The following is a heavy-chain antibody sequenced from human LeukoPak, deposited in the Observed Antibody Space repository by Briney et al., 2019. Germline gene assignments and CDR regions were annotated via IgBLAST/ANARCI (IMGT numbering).Heavy chain of an antibody. CDR2: INHNGST. CDR3: ARTHYGDYFYYFDY. D-gene: IGHD4-17*01. Sequence: SETLSLTCAVYGGSFSGYYWSWIRQPPGKGLEWIGEINHNGSTNYNPSLKSRVTISVDTSKNQFSLKLSSVTAADTAVYYCARTHYGDYFYYFDYWGQGTLVTVSS. CDR1: GGSFSGYY. J-gene: IGHJ4*02. V-gene: IGHV4-34*01.